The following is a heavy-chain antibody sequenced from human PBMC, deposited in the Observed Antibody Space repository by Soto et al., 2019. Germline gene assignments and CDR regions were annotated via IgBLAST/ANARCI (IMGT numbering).Heavy chain of an antibody. D-gene: IGHD6-19*01. CDR3: ARDHVLNSSGWYDY. CDR2: INPNSGGT. Sequence: GASVKVSCKASGYTFTGYYMHWVRQAPGQGLEWMGWINPNSGGTNYAQKFQGWVTMTRDTSISTAYMELSRLRSDDTAVYYCARDHVLNSSGWYDYWGQGTLVPVSS. V-gene: IGHV1-2*04. CDR1: GYTFTGYY. J-gene: IGHJ4*02.